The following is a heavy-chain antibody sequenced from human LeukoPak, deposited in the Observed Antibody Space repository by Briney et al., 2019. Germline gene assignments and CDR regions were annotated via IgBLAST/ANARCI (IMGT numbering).Heavy chain of an antibody. Sequence: KPSETLSLTCAVYGGSFSGYYWSWIRQPPGKGLEWIGEINHSGSTNYNPSLKSRVTISVDTSKNQFSLKLSSVTAADTAVYYCARHSRSGYSGYENAFDIWGQGTMVTVSS. CDR2: INHSGST. CDR3: ARHSRSGYSGYENAFDI. V-gene: IGHV4-34*01. CDR1: GGSFSGYY. J-gene: IGHJ3*02. D-gene: IGHD5-12*01.